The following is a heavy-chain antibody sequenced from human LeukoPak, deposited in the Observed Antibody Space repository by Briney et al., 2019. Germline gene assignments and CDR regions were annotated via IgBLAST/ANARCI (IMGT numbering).Heavy chain of an antibody. V-gene: IGHV4-4*07. D-gene: IGHD3-22*01. CDR1: GGSITGYY. J-gene: IGHJ4*02. CDR3: AREEFLHEIDSSGCFVY. CDR2: VYSSGVG. Sequence: PSETLSLTCTVSGGSITGYYGNWIRQPAGQGLEWLGRVYSSGVGNYNPSLTSRVTMSVDTSKNQFSLKLTSLTAADTAVYYCAREEFLHEIDSSGCFVYWGQGTLVTVSS.